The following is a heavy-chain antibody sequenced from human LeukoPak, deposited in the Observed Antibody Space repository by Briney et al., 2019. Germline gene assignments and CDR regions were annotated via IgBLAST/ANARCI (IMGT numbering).Heavy chain of an antibody. Sequence: PGGSLRLSCAASGFTVSSNYMTWVRQAPGKGLEWVSLIYSGGGTYYADSVKGRFTISRDNSKNTLYLQMNSLRAEDTAVYYCAGGITGTNNWFDPWGQGTLVTVSS. CDR3: AGGITGTNNWFDP. V-gene: IGHV3-66*02. CDR1: GFTVSSNY. J-gene: IGHJ5*02. CDR2: IYSGGGT. D-gene: IGHD1/OR15-1a*01.